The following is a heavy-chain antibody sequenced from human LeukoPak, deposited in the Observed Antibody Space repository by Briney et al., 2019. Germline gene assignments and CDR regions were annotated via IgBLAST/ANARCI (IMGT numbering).Heavy chain of an antibody. CDR1: GYTFTGYY. CDR2: INPNSGGT. D-gene: IGHD1-26*01. CDR3: ARGRSGSYQGIQY. V-gene: IGHV1-2*02. Sequence: ASVKVSCKASGYTFTGYYMHWVRQAPGQGLEWMGWINPNSGGTNYAQKFQGRVTMTRDTSISTAYMELSRLRSDDTAVYYCARGRSGSYQGIQYWGQGTLVTVSS. J-gene: IGHJ4*02.